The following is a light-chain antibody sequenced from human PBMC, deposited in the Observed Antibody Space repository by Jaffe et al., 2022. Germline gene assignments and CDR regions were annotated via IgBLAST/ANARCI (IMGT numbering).Light chain of an antibody. CDR2: GAS. J-gene: IGKJ1*01. V-gene: IGKV3-20*01. CDR3: QHFGSSLWT. Sequence: EIVLTQSPGTLSLSPGERATLSCRASQSINSIYLAWYQQKPGQAPRLLIQGASSRATGVPDRFSGSGSGTDFTLSISRLEPEDFAVYYCQHFGSSLWTFGQGTKVEIK. CDR1: QSINSIY.